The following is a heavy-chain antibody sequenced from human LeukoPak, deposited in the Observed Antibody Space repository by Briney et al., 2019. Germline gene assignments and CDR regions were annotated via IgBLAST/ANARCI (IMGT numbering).Heavy chain of an antibody. Sequence: SETLSLTCAVYGGSFSGYYWSWIRQPPGKGLEWIGEINHSGSTNYNPPLKSRVTISVDTSKNQFSLKLSSVTAADTAVYYCASQDSSGYADYWGQGTLVTVSS. CDR2: INHSGST. J-gene: IGHJ4*02. D-gene: IGHD3-22*01. CDR1: GGSFSGYY. CDR3: ASQDSSGYADY. V-gene: IGHV4-34*01.